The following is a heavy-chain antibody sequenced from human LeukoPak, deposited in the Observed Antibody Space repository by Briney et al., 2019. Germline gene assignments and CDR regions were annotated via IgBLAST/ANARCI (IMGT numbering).Heavy chain of an antibody. V-gene: IGHV3-48*03. CDR3: ATGKHYYDSSGYYFYYFDY. CDR1: GFTFSSYE. CDR2: ISSSGSTI. J-gene: IGHJ4*02. D-gene: IGHD3-22*01. Sequence: AGGSLRLSCAASGFTFSSYEMNWVRQAPGKGLEWVSYISSSGSTIYYADSVKGRFTISRDNAKNSLYLQMNSLRADDTAVYYCATGKHYYDSSGYYFYYFDYWGQGTLVTVSS.